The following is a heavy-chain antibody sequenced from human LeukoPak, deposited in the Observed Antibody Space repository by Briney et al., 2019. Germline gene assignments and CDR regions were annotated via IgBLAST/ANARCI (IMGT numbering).Heavy chain of an antibody. CDR3: AKNGVNYWYFDL. J-gene: IGHJ2*01. CDR1: GFTIGPYA. CDR2: ISGSGGGT. D-gene: IGHD2-8*01. Sequence: GGALRLSCAASGFTIGPYAMYWVRQGPGRGLEWVSGISGSGGGTYNADSVKGRFTISRDNSKNTLYLQMNSLRAEDTAVYYCAKNGVNYWYFDLWGRGTLVTVSS. V-gene: IGHV3-23*01.